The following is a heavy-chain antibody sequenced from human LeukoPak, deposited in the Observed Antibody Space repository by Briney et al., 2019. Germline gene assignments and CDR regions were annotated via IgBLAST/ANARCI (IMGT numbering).Heavy chain of an antibody. J-gene: IGHJ4*02. D-gene: IGHD2-15*01. CDR2: IIPIFGTA. CDR1: GGSFSSYA. Sequence: SVKVSCKASGGSFSSYAISWVRQAPGQGLEWMGGIIPIFGTANYAQKFQGRVTITADESTSTAYMELSSLRSEDTAVYYCARDVGYCSGGSCYQFDYWGQGTLVTVSS. CDR3: ARDVGYCSGGSCYQFDY. V-gene: IGHV1-69*01.